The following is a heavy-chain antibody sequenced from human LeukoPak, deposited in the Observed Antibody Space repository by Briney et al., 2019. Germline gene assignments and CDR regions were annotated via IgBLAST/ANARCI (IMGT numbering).Heavy chain of an antibody. Sequence: GGSLRLSCAASGFTFSSYAMSWVRQAPGKGLEWVSGISGSGDNTYYADSVKGRFTISRDNSKNTLFLQMNSLRAEDTAVFYCAKKGDSSGWTKFYFDHWGQGTLVTVSS. D-gene: IGHD6-19*01. CDR1: GFTFSSYA. CDR2: ISGSGDNT. CDR3: AKKGDSSGWTKFYFDH. V-gene: IGHV3-23*01. J-gene: IGHJ4*02.